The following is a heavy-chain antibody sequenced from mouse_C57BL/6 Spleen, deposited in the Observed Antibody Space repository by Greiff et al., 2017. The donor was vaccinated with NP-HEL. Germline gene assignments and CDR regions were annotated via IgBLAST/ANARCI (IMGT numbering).Heavy chain of an antibody. V-gene: IGHV1-82*01. J-gene: IGHJ2*01. CDR1: GYAFSSSW. CDR3: AKSRVYFDY. CDR2: IYPGDGDT. Sequence: VQVVESGPELVKPGASVKISCKASGYAFSSSWMNWVKQRPGKGLEWIGRIYPGDGDTNYNGKFKGKATLTADKSSSTAYMQLSSLTSEDSAVYFCAKSRVYFDYWGQGTTLTVSS.